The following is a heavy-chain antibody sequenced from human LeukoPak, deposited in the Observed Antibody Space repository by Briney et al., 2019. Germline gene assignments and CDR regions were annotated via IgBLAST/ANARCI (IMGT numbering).Heavy chain of an antibody. D-gene: IGHD1-26*01. Sequence: GGAPRPLSCTSGFTFISYSLWRGRPPPGGGGVEVLATSCSGGSTYYADSVKGRFTMSRDNSKNTLYLQMNSLRAEDTAVYYCARSQGGSWALCDYWGQGTLVTVSS. CDR3: ARSQGGSWALCDY. V-gene: IGHV3-23*01. CDR1: GFTFISYS. J-gene: IGHJ4*02. CDR2: TSCSGGST.